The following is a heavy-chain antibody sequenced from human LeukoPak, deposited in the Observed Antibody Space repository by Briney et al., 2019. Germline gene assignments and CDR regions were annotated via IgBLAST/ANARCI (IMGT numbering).Heavy chain of an antibody. D-gene: IGHD2-2*02. J-gene: IGHJ2*01. CDR2: ISGSGGST. V-gene: IGHV3-23*01. CDR1: GSTFSSYA. Sequence: GGSLRLSCAASGSTFSSYAMSWVRQAPGKGLEWVSAISGSGGSTYYADSVKGRFTISRDNSKNTLYLQMNSLRAEDTAVYYCAKDLAYGYCSSTSCYKGDWYFDLWGRGTLVTVSS. CDR3: AKDLAYGYCSSTSCYKGDWYFDL.